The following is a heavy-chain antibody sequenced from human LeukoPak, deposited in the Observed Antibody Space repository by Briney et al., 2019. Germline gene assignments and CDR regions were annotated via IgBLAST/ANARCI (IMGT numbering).Heavy chain of an antibody. CDR1: GGSISSGDYY. Sequence: PSQTLSLTCTVSGGSISSGDYYWSWIRQPPGKGLEWIGYIYYSGSTYYNPSLKSRVTISVDTSKNQFSLKLSSVTAADTAVYYCARGYYDSSGSLLTRFYSFDYWGQGTLVTVSS. CDR2: IYYSGST. D-gene: IGHD3-22*01. CDR3: ARGYYDSSGSLLTRFYSFDY. J-gene: IGHJ4*02. V-gene: IGHV4-30-4*01.